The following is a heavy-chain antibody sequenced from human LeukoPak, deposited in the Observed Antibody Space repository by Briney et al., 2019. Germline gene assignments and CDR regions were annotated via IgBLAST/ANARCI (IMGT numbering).Heavy chain of an antibody. D-gene: IGHD2-15*01. J-gene: IGHJ3*02. V-gene: IGHV5-51*01. CDR2: IYPGDSDT. Sequence: GESLKISCKGSGYSFTSYWIGWVRQMPGKGLEWMGIIYPGDSDTRYSPSFQGQVTISADKSISTAYLQWSSLKASDTAMYYCARPSDCSGGSCYSIDIWGQGTMVTVSS. CDR1: GYSFTSYW. CDR3: ARPSDCSGGSCYSIDI.